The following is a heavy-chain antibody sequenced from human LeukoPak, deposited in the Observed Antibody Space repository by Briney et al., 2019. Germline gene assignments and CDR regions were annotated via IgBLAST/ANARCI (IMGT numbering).Heavy chain of an antibody. CDR2: ISGSGGTT. CDR1: GFTFSSYA. Sequence: GGSLRLSCADSGFTFSSYAMSWVRQAPGKGLEWVSGISGSGGTTYYADSVKGRFTIFRDNSKNTLYLQMNSLRAEDTAVYYCATNSSSRGGFDYWGQGTLVTVSS. D-gene: IGHD6-6*01. CDR3: ATNSSSRGGFDY. J-gene: IGHJ4*02. V-gene: IGHV3-23*01.